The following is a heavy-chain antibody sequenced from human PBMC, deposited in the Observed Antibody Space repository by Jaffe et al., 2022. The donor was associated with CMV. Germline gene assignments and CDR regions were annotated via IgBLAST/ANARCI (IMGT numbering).Heavy chain of an antibody. V-gene: IGHV3-23*01. J-gene: IGHJ2*01. D-gene: IGHD3-22*01. CDR1: GFTFSSYA. CDR2: ISGSGGST. Sequence: EVQLLESGGGLVQPGGSLRLSCAASGFTFSSYAMSWVRQAPGKGLEWVSAISGSGGSTYYADSVKGRFTISRDNSKNTLYLQMNSLRAEDTAVYYCAKVVYYYDSSGYYSRSYWYFDLWGRGTLVTVSS. CDR3: AKVVYYYDSSGYYSRSYWYFDL.